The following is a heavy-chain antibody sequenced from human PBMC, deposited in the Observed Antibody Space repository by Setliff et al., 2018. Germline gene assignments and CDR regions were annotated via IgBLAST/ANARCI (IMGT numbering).Heavy chain of an antibody. J-gene: IGHJ6*03. D-gene: IGHD3-16*01. CDR2: IYYSGST. V-gene: IGHV4-31*03. Sequence: LTCTVSGGSISSGGYYWSWIRQHPGKGLEWIGYIYYSGSTYYNPSLKSRVTISVDTSKNQFSLKLSSVTAADTAVYYCARDHGGAAPYYYYYMDVWGKGTTVTSP. CDR1: GGSISSGGYY. CDR3: ARDHGGAAPYYYYYMDV.